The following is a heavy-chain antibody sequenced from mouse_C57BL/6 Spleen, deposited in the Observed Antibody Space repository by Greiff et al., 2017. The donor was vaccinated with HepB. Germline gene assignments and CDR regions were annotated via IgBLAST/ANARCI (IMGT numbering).Heavy chain of an antibody. D-gene: IGHD2-4*01. Sequence: QVQLQQSGAELVKPGASVKMSCKASGYTFTSYWITWVKQRPGQGLEWIGDIYPGSGSTNYNEKFKSKATLTVDTSSSTAYMQLSSLTSEDSAVYYCAKGDYDRDYFDYWGQGTTLTVSS. V-gene: IGHV1-55*01. J-gene: IGHJ2*01. CDR1: GYTFTSYW. CDR2: IYPGSGST. CDR3: AKGDYDRDYFDY.